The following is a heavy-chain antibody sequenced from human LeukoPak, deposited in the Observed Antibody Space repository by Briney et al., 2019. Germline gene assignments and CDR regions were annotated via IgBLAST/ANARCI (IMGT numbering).Heavy chain of an antibody. J-gene: IGHJ4*02. CDR3: AKFRTILTGRIDY. Sequence: GGSLRLSCAPSGFTFDNFAMTWVRQAPGKGLEWVSAISGSGGSTYYADSVKGRFPISRDNSKNTLYLQMNSLRAEDTAVYYCAKFRTILTGRIDYWGQGTLVTVSS. V-gene: IGHV3-23*01. D-gene: IGHD3-9*01. CDR1: GFTFDNFA. CDR2: ISGSGGST.